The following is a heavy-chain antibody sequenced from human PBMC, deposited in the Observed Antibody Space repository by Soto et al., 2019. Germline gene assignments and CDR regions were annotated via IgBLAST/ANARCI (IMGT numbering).Heavy chain of an antibody. Sequence: QVQLVESGGGVVQPGRSLRLSCAASGFTFSSYGMHWVRQAPGKGLEWVAVIWYDGSNKYYADSVKGRFTISRDNSKNTLYLQRNSRRAEDTAVYYYARTRNYYGSGSQRNWFDPWGQGTLVTVSS. V-gene: IGHV3-33*01. CDR3: ARTRNYYGSGSQRNWFDP. CDR1: GFTFSSYG. CDR2: IWYDGSNK. D-gene: IGHD3-10*01. J-gene: IGHJ5*02.